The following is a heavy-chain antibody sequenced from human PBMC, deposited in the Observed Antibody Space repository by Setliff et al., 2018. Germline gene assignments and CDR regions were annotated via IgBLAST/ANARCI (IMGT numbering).Heavy chain of an antibody. Sequence: PGGSLRLSCAASGFTFSGYGVHWVRQAPGKGLEWVTFIQYDGTKKNYADSVNGRFTISRDNSKNTLYLQMNSLRPEDSAVYYCAKEDYSDSSGYYYETPWFDPWGQGTLVTVSS. CDR3: AKEDYSDSSGYYYETPWFDP. CDR1: GFTFSGYG. J-gene: IGHJ5*02. D-gene: IGHD3-22*01. CDR2: IQYDGTKK. V-gene: IGHV3-30*02.